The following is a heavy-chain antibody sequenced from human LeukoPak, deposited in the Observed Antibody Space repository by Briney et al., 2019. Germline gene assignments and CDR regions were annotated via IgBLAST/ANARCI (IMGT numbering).Heavy chain of an antibody. CDR2: IWYDGSNK. V-gene: IGHV3-33*01. D-gene: IGHD3-22*01. Sequence: PGRSLRLSCAASGFTFSSYGMHWVRQAPGKGLEWVAVIWYDGSNKYYADSVKGRFTISRDNAKNSLYLQMNSLRAEDTAVYYCARDFAQYDSSGPGDYWGQGTLVTVSS. CDR3: ARDFAQYDSSGPGDY. J-gene: IGHJ4*02. CDR1: GFTFSSYG.